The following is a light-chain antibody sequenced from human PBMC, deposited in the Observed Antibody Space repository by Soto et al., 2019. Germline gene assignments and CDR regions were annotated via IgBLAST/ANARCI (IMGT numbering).Light chain of an antibody. Sequence: QSVLTQSPSASGTPGQRVTISCSGSSSNIGSNTVSWYQQLPGTAPKLLIYSSNQRPSGVPARFSGSKSGTSASLAISGLQSEDEADYYCATWDDSLNGWVFGGGTKVTVL. CDR2: SSN. CDR3: ATWDDSLNGWV. CDR1: SSNIGSNT. V-gene: IGLV1-44*01. J-gene: IGLJ3*02.